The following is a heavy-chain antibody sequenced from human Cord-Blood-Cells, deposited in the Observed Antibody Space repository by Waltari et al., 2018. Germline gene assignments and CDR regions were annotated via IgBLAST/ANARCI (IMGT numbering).Heavy chain of an antibody. J-gene: IGHJ4*01. CDR1: GGFVSSDSSY. Sequence: VQLQESDSGLVKPSETLSIACTVSGGFVSSDSSYGRWIRRPPGTELEWIGYIYYRGSTNYTPSRTSRVTISGDTAKSQCSRRLSSVTAADTAVCYCARSLESSGWYGHYCGHGTLVTVT. D-gene: IGHD6-19*01. CDR2: IYYRGST. CDR3: ARSLESSGWYGHY. V-gene: IGHV4-61*01.